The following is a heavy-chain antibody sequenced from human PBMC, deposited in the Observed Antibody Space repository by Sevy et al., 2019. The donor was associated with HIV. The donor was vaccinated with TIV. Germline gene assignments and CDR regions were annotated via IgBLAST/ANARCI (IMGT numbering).Heavy chain of an antibody. D-gene: IGHD4-17*01. CDR2: IGGSDDRT. V-gene: IGHV3-23*01. Sequence: GESLKISCAASGFSFSSYTMAWVHQAPGKGLEWVSSIGGSDDRTFYAGPVKGRFTISRDNSKNALHLQMNSLRAEDTAVYYCAKDYGDFKNWFDSWGQGTVVTVSS. CDR1: GFSFSSYT. CDR3: AKDYGDFKNWFDS. J-gene: IGHJ5*01.